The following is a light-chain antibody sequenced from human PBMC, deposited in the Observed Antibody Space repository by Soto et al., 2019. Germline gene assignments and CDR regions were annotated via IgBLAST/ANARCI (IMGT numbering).Light chain of an antibody. CDR1: QSVSSN. V-gene: IGKV3-15*01. CDR3: QQYSNWPLT. CDR2: GAS. Sequence: EIVMTQSPATLSVSPGEGATLSCRASQSVSSNLAWYQQKPGQAPRLLIFGASTRATGIPARFSGSGSGAEFCLLISAQQSEDFASYYCQQYSNWPLTFGGGTKVGIK. J-gene: IGKJ4*01.